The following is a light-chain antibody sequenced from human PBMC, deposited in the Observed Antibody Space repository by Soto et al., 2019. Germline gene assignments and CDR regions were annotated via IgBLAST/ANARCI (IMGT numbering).Light chain of an antibody. J-gene: IGKJ5*01. CDR3: QQYYSYPPI. CDR1: QGISSY. V-gene: IGKV1-8*01. Sequence: AIRMTQSPSSLSASTGDRVTITCRASQGISSYLAWYQQKPGKAPKLLIYAASTLQSGVPSRFSGSESGTDFTLTISCLQSEDFATYYCQQYYSYPPIFGQGTRLEIK. CDR2: AAS.